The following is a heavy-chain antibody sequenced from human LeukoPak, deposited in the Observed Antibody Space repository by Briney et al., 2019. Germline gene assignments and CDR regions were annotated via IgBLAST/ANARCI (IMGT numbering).Heavy chain of an antibody. J-gene: IGHJ4*02. CDR2: MYSSGTT. Sequence: PSETLSLTCTVSGDSFSSYYWSWIRQPAGKGLEWIGRMYSSGTTHYSPSLRSRVTMSVDTSKNQFSLRLSSVTAADTAVYYCAREGGSYRSFDYWGQGTLVTVSS. CDR1: GDSFSSYY. D-gene: IGHD1-26*01. CDR3: AREGGSYRSFDY. V-gene: IGHV4-4*07.